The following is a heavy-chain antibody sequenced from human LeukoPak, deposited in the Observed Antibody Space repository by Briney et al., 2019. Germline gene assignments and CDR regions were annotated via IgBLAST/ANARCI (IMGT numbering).Heavy chain of an antibody. J-gene: IGHJ4*02. Sequence: PGGSLRLSCAASGFSVSNDYTSWVRQAPGKGLEWISVIYSGSNTYYADSVKGRFAISRDNSKNTLYLLMNSLRAVDTAVYYCAGKSGSYKGFDYWGLGTLVTVSS. CDR1: GFSVSNDY. CDR2: IYSGSNT. V-gene: IGHV3-53*01. D-gene: IGHD1-26*01. CDR3: AGKSGSYKGFDY.